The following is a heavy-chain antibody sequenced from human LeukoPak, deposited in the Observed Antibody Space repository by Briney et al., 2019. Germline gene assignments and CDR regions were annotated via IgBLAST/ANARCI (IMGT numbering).Heavy chain of an antibody. V-gene: IGHV1-2*02. J-gene: IGHJ4*02. CDR2: INPSSGGT. Sequence: ASVKVSCKASGHSFTGYYMHWVRQAPGQGLEWMGWINPSSGGTNYAQKFQGRVTMTRDTSISTAYMELSRLTSDDTAVYYCARVSSGVLWSTGLGYFDYWGQGTLVTVSS. CDR1: GHSFTGYY. D-gene: IGHD3-10*01. CDR3: ARVSSGVLWSTGLGYFDY.